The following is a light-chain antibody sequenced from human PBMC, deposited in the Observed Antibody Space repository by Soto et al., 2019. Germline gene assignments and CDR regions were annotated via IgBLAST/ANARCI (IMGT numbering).Light chain of an antibody. CDR2: GAS. V-gene: IGKV3-20*01. CDR1: QSISSSY. J-gene: IGKJ4*01. CDR3: QQYGTSLLT. Sequence: EIVLTQSPGTLSLSPGERATLSCRASQSISSSYLAWYQQKPGQAPRLLIYGASSRATGIPDRFSGSGSGTDFTLTISRLEPEDFAVYYCQQYGTSLLTFGGGTMLEIK.